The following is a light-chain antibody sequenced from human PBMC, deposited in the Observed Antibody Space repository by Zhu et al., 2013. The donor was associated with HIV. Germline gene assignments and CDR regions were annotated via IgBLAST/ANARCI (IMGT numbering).Light chain of an antibody. CDR3: SSYAGSNYPYV. J-gene: IGLJ1*01. CDR1: SNDVGRYDY. V-gene: IGLV2-8*01. Sequence: QSALTQPPSASGSPGQSVTISCTGTSNDVGRYDYVSWYQQHPGKAPKLMIYEVSKRPSGVPDRFSGSKSGNMASLTVSGLQAEDEADYYCSSYAGSNYPYVFGTGTKVTVL. CDR2: EVS.